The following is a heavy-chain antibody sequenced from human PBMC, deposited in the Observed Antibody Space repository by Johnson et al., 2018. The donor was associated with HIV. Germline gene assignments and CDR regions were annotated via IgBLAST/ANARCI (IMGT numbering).Heavy chain of an antibody. CDR2: IRFDGTNK. J-gene: IGHJ3*02. CDR3: AKEMLATRSPHAFDI. CDR1: GFTFSTYG. D-gene: IGHD2-8*01. Sequence: QVQLVESGGGVVQPGGSLRLSCAASGFTFSTYGMHWVRQAPGKGLEWVAFIRFDGTNKYYADSVKGRFTISRDNSKTTLYLQRNSLRAEDTAVYYCAKEMLATRSPHAFDIWGQGTMVTVSS. V-gene: IGHV3-30*02.